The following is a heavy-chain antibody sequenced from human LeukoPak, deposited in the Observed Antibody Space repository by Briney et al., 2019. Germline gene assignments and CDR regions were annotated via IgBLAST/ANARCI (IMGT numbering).Heavy chain of an antibody. CDR3: AKAANWGAFDI. V-gene: IGHV3-23*01. D-gene: IGHD7-27*01. CDR1: GFTFNNYA. CDR2: ISGSGSIT. Sequence: GGSLRLSCVSSGFTFNNYAMNWVRQAPGKGLEWVSSISGSGSITYYADSLKGRFTISRDNSKNTLYLQMNSLRADDTAVYYCAKAANWGAFDIWGQGTMVTVSS. J-gene: IGHJ3*02.